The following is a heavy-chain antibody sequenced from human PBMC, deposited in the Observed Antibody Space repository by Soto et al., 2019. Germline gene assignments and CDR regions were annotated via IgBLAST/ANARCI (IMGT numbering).Heavy chain of an antibody. J-gene: IGHJ5*02. CDR3: ARDTDCSSTSCEGGFDP. CDR2: IYYSGST. Sequence: QVQLQESGPGLVKPSQTLSLTCTVSGGSISSGGYYWSWIRQHPGKGLEWIGYIYYSGSTYYNPSLKSRVTISVDTSKNQFSLKLSSVTAADTAVYYCARDTDCSSTSCEGGFDPWGQGTLVTVSS. V-gene: IGHV4-31*03. D-gene: IGHD2-2*01. CDR1: GGSISSGGYY.